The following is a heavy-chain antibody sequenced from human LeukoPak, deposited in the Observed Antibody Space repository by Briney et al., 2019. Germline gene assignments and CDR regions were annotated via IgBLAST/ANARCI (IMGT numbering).Heavy chain of an antibody. J-gene: IGHJ6*03. D-gene: IGHD3-3*02. V-gene: IGHV3-9*01. CDR1: GFTFDDYA. Sequence: GRSLRLSCAASGFTFDDYAMHWVRQAPGKGLEWVSSISWNSGSIDYADSVKGRFTISRDNAKNSLYLQMNSLRAEDTAVYYCAREKSFLEWLSTGRRDGYYMDVWGKGTTVTVSS. CDR2: ISWNSGSI. CDR3: AREKSFLEWLSTGRRDGYYMDV.